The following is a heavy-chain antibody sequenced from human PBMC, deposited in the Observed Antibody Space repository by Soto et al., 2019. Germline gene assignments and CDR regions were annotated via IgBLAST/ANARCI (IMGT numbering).Heavy chain of an antibody. J-gene: IGHJ2*01. Sequence: QMQLVQSGAEVKKPGSSVKVSCKASGGTFSSYSINWVRQAPGQGLEWMGGIIPIFGTANSAQKFQGRVTPTGDESTSTDHMELNSLRNEDTAVYYCARPFQSWPGGWYFDLWGRGTLVTVSS. CDR2: IIPIFGTA. CDR3: ARPFQSWPGGWYFDL. CDR1: GGTFSSYS. D-gene: IGHD3-16*01. V-gene: IGHV1-69*01.